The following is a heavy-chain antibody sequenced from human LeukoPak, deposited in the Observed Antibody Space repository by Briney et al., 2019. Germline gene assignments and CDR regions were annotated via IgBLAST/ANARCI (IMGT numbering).Heavy chain of an antibody. D-gene: IGHD2-2*01. CDR1: GFTFGDYA. J-gene: IGHJ4*02. CDR2: ISSGGSYI. Sequence: GGSLRLSCAASGFTFGDYAMNWVRQAPGKGLEWVSSISSGGSYISYADSVKGRFTVSRDNAKDSLFLQMRSLRDEDTAVYYCARGPALYCTSSSCLDGVDWGQGTLVSVSS. CDR3: ARGPALYCTSSSCLDGVD. V-gene: IGHV3-21*01.